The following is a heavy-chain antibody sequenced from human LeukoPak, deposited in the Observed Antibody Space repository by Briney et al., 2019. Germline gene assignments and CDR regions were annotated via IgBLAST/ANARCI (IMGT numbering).Heavy chain of an antibody. D-gene: IGHD5-12*01. CDR1: GFTFSSYS. V-gene: IGHV3-21*04. CDR2: ISSSSIYI. J-gene: IGHJ4*02. CDR3: AKGAYDYIEIAYFDY. Sequence: PGGSLRLSCAASGFTFSSYSMNWVRQAPGKGLEGVSSISSSSIYIYYADSVKGRFTISRDRSKSTLYLQMNSLRAEDTAVYYCAKGAYDYIEIAYFDYWGQGSLVTVSS.